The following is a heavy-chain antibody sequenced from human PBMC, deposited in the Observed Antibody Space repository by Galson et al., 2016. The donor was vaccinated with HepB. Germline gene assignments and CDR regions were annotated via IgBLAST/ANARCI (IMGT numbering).Heavy chain of an antibody. D-gene: IGHD2-2*01. Sequence: WIRQSPSRGLEWPGRTYYRSKWYNHYAVSVKSRITIDPDTSRNQISLQLNSVTPEDTAVYYCARDTSTWDGLGTEYFHHWGQGTLVTVSS. CDR3: ARDTSTWDGLGTEYFHH. V-gene: IGHV6-1*01. J-gene: IGHJ1*01. CDR2: TYYRSKWYN.